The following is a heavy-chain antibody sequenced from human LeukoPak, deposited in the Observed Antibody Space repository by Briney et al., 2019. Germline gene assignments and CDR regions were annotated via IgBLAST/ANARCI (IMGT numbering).Heavy chain of an antibody. D-gene: IGHD1-20*01. CDR3: VRGPPSYNWSDGGYFDY. J-gene: IGHJ4*02. CDR1: GGSISSNY. V-gene: IGHV4-4*07. Sequence: KASETLSLTCTVSGGSISSNYWNWIRLPAGKGLEWIGRMSSSGVSNYNPSLQSRVTISVDKSRNQLSLKLTAVTAADTAVYYCVRGPPSYNWSDGGYFDYWGQGTLATVSS. CDR2: MSSSGVS.